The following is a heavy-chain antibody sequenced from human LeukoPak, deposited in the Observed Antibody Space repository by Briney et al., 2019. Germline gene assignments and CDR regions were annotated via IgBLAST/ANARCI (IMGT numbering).Heavy chain of an antibody. CDR3: AKGDVDPAMVYFDY. CDR2: IYCCGGT. D-gene: IGHD5-18*01. Sequence: ETLILTFTASGGPISSYYGNWIRQPPGKGLEWIGYIYCCGGTNNNPPLNSRVIISLDPSQNQFYLKLSSVPAADPAVHYCAKGDVDPAMVYFDYWGQGTLVTVSS. CDR1: GGPISSYY. J-gene: IGHJ4*02. V-gene: IGHV4-59*01.